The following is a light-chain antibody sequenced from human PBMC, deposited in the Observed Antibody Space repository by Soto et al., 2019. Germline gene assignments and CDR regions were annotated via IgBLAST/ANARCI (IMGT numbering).Light chain of an antibody. CDR3: SSYAGSNNFGVV. CDR2: EVS. J-gene: IGLJ2*01. Sequence: QSALIQPPSASGSPGQSVTISCTGTSSDVGGYNYVSWYQQHPGKAPKLMIYEVSKRPSGVPDRFSGSKSGNTASLTVSGLQAEDEADYYCSSYAGSNNFGVVFGGGTKLTVL. CDR1: SSDVGGYNY. V-gene: IGLV2-8*01.